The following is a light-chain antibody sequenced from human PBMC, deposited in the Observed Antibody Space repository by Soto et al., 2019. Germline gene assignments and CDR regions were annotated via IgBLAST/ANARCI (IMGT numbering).Light chain of an antibody. V-gene: IGKV1-39*01. CDR1: RSISNY. J-gene: IGKJ1*01. Sequence: DIQMTQSPSSLSASVGDRVTITCRASRSISNYLNWYQQKSGKVPRLLIYAASSLQPGVPSRFSGTGTGTACTLTITSLQPEDSATYYCQQSYSVPRFGPGTRV. CDR2: AAS. CDR3: QQSYSVPR.